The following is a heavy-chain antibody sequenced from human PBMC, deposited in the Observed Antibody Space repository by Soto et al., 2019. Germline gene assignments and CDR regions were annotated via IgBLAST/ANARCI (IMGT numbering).Heavy chain of an antibody. CDR1: GFTFSTYG. Sequence: GGSLRLSCAASGFTFSTYGMHWVRQAPGKGLEWVAVISYDGKNKYYAQSVKGRLTISRDNSKNTLYLQVNSLRAEDTAVYYCAKVSSAWYAGFFDLWGQGTLVTVSS. CDR3: AKVSSAWYAGFFDL. D-gene: IGHD2-8*01. J-gene: IGHJ4*02. V-gene: IGHV3-30*18. CDR2: ISYDGKNK.